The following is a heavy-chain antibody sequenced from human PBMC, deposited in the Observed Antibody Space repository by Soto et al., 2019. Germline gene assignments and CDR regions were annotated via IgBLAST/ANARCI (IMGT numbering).Heavy chain of an antibody. J-gene: IGHJ6*02. CDR2: IKSKTDGGTT. CDR3: TTANDYRFISYYGMDV. CDR1: GFTFSNAW. D-gene: IGHD4-17*01. V-gene: IGHV3-15*01. Sequence: GGSLRLSCAASGFTFSNAWMSWVRQAPGKGLEWVGRIKSKTDGGTTDYAAPVKGRFTISRDDSKNTLFLQMNTLKTEDTAVYYCTTANDYRFISYYGMDVWGQGTTVTVSS.